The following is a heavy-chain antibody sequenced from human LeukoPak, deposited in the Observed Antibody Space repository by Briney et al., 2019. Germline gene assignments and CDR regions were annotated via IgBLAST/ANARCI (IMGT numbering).Heavy chain of an antibody. D-gene: IGHD4-11*01. Sequence: GASVKVSCTASGYSFTDFHVHWVRQAPGQGLEWVGIINPTSGATTYAQKFQGRVTMTGDMSTSTVYMELSGLGSEDTAVYYCAREVSWTTVTTRHYFYYYMDVWGKGTTVTVSS. CDR3: AREVSWTTVTTRHYFYYYMDV. V-gene: IGHV1-46*01. CDR2: INPTSGAT. CDR1: GYSFTDFH. J-gene: IGHJ6*03.